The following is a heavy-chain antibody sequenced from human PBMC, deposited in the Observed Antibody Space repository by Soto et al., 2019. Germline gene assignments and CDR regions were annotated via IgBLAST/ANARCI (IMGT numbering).Heavy chain of an antibody. CDR1: GFTFNIYG. CDR3: AKDQASGQGSFDS. CDR2: ISYDGSNQ. J-gene: IGHJ4*02. Sequence: VQLVESGGGVVQSGGSLRLSCAASGFTFNIYGMHWVRQAPDKGLEWVALISYDGSNQYYADYVKGRFTISRDNSKNTLFLQINSLRADDTAVYYCAKDQASGQGSFDSWGQGTLVTVSS. V-gene: IGHV3-30*18.